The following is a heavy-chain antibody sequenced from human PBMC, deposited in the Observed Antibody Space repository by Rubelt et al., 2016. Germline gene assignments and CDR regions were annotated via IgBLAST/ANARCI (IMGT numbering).Heavy chain of an antibody. D-gene: IGHD3-22*01. J-gene: IGHJ6*02. V-gene: IGHV3-7*04. Sequence: EVRLVESGGGLVQPGGSLRLSCAASGFTIGSYWMNWFRQAPGIGLEGVAHIKREGIEKSYVDSVRGRFTVSRDNAKNSLYLQRNSRRAEDTAVYYGARGRGGYDSSGYYYYYYGMDVWGPGTTVTVSS. CDR2: IKREGIEK. CDR3: ARGRGGYDSSGYYYYYYGMDV. CDR1: GFTIGSYW.